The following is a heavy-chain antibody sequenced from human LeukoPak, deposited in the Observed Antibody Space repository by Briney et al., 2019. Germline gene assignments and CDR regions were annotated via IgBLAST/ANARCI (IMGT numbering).Heavy chain of an antibody. D-gene: IGHD1-26*01. J-gene: IGHJ4*02. V-gene: IGHV3-23*01. CDR3: AKDIAGMGATSDY. CDR2: ISGSGGST. CDR1: GFTFSNFA. Sequence: PGGSLRLSCAASGFTFSNFAMSWVRQAPGKGLEWVSAISGSGGSTYYADSVKGRFTISRDNSKNTLYLQMNSLRAEDTAVYYCAKDIAGMGATSDYWGQGTLVTVSS.